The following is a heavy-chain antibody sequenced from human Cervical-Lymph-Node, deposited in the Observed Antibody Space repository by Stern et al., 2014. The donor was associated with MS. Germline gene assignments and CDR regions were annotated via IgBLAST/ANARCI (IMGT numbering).Heavy chain of an antibody. J-gene: IGHJ4*02. CDR3: ARAFYDSSGLFIDH. CDR1: GDTFSSHA. D-gene: IGHD3-22*01. Sequence: VQLVESGAEVRKPGSSVKVSCKASGDTFSSHAISWVRQAPGQGLEWMGGIIPIFGTPNYAQKLQGRVTITANKSTSTAYMELSSLRSEDTAVYYCARAFYDSSGLFIDHWGQGTLVTVSS. CDR2: IIPIFGTP. V-gene: IGHV1-69*06.